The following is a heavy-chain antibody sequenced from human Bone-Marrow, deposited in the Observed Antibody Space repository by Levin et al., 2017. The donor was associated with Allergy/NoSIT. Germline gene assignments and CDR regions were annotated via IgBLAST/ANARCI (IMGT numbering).Heavy chain of an antibody. CDR1: GFTFSNYA. CDR3: AKDTYGYSRVWAEDS. J-gene: IGHJ5*01. Sequence: GGSLRLSCAAYGFTFSNYAMIWVRQAPGKGLEWVSLITTSGGMAHYADSVKGRFTVSRDNSKNTLYLHMNSLRTADTDVYYCAKDTYGYSRVWAEDSWGQGTLVTVS. CDR2: ITTSGGMA. V-gene: IGHV3-23*01. D-gene: IGHD6-19*01.